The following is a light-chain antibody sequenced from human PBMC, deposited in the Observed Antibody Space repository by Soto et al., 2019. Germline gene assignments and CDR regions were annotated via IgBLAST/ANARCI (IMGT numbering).Light chain of an antibody. CDR2: EVT. CDR1: SSDVGKYDR. J-gene: IGLJ1*01. V-gene: IGLV2-18*02. CDR3: SSYTSASRYV. Sequence: QSVLTQPPPVSGSPGQSVTISCTGTSSDVGKYDRVSWYQQPPGTAPRLIMYEVTNRPSGVPARFSGSKSGNTASLTISGLQAEDEADYFCSSYTSASRYVFGAGTKVTVL.